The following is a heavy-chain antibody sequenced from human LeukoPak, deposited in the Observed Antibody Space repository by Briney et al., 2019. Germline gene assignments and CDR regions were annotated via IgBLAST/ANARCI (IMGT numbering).Heavy chain of an antibody. CDR2: ISYDGSNK. CDR1: GFTFSSYG. J-gene: IGHJ3*01. D-gene: IGHD2-15*01. CDR3: AKDCCGFHDAFDF. Sequence: GGSMRLSCAASGFTFSSYGMHWVRQAPGKGLEWVAVISYDGSNKYYADSVKGRFTISRDNSKNTLYLQMNSLRAEDTAVYYCAKDCCGFHDAFDFWGQGTIVNGSS. V-gene: IGHV3-30*18.